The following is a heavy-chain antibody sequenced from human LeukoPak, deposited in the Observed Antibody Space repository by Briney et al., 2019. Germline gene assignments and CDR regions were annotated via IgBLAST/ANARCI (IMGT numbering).Heavy chain of an antibody. V-gene: IGHV1-69*01. Sequence: SVKVTCKASGGTFSSYAISWVRQAPGQGLEWMGGIIPIFGTANYAQKFQGRVTITADESTSTAYMELSSLRSEDTAVYYCARSSGWDRVMDYWGRGTLVTVSS. CDR2: IIPIFGTA. J-gene: IGHJ4*02. CDR3: ARSSGWDRVMDY. D-gene: IGHD6-19*01. CDR1: GGTFSSYA.